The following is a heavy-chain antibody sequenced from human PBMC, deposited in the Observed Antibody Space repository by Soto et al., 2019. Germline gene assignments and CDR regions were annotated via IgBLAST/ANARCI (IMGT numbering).Heavy chain of an antibody. J-gene: IGHJ4*02. CDR3: ARVAVAFDY. CDR2: IIPIFGTA. V-gene: IGHV1-69*13. CDR1: SATFIIYA. Sequence: SGEVSFRAASATFIIYAISWVRQAPGQGLEWMGGIIPIFGTANYAQKFQGRVTITADESTSTAYMELSSLRSEDTAVYYCARVAVAFDYWGQGTLVTVSS. D-gene: IGHD6-19*01.